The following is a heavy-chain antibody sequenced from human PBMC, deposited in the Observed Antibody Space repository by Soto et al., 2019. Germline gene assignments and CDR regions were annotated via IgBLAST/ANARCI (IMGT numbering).Heavy chain of an antibody. J-gene: IGHJ4*02. CDR1: GYTFTSHG. V-gene: IGHV1-18*01. D-gene: IGHD3-16*01. Sequence: GASVKVSCKASGYTFTSHGISWVRQAPGQGLEWMGWVSGYNGNTNYAQKFQGRVTMTTDTSTTTAYMELRSLTSDDTAVYYCSRDLGAKVYFWGQGTLVTDSS. CDR3: SRDLGAKVYF. CDR2: VSGYNGNT.